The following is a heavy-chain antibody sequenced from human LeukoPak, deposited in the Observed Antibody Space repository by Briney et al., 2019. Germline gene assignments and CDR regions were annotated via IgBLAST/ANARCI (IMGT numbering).Heavy chain of an antibody. CDR2: IRRKAYGGTT. CDR1: GFTFGDHT. CDR3: TRSRQYFDSSGYYSGDYFDY. D-gene: IGHD3-22*01. V-gene: IGHV3-49*04. J-gene: IGHJ4*02. Sequence: GGSLRLSCTASGFTFGDHTMTWVRQAPGKGLEWVGFIRRKAYGGTTEYAASVKGRFTISRDDSKTIAYLRMNSLKTEDTAVYYCTRSRQYFDSSGYYSGDYFDYWGQGTLVTVSS.